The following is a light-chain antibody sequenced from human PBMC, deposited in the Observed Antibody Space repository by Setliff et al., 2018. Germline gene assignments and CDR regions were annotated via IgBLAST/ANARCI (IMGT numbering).Light chain of an antibody. CDR2: SVN. Sequence: QSALTQPASVSGSPAQSITISCTGTSSDIGRYDFVSWYQHLPGKAPQLLIFSVNNRPSQISDRFSASKSGDTASLTIFGLQAEDEAVYYCCSYTPTMGVVFGGGTKVTVL. CDR3: CSYTPTMGVV. V-gene: IGLV2-14*03. J-gene: IGLJ2*01. CDR1: SSDIGRYDF.